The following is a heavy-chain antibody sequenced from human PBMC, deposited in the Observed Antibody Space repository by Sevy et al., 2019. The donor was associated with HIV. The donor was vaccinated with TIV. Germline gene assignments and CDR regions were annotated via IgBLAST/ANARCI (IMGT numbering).Heavy chain of an antibody. CDR1: GFTFSSYA. D-gene: IGHD2-15*01. Sequence: GGSLRLSCAASGFTFSSYAMSWVRQAPGKGLEWVSAISGSGGSTYYADSVKGRFTISRDNSKNTLYLQMNSLRAEDTAVYYCAKDRAVGVVAATPLHSWGQGTLVTVSS. CDR2: ISGSGGST. J-gene: IGHJ4*02. CDR3: AKDRAVGVVAATPLHS. V-gene: IGHV3-23*01.